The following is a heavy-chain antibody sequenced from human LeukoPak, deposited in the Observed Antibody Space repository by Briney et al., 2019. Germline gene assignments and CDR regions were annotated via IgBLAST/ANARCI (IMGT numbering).Heavy chain of an antibody. J-gene: IGHJ5*02. CDR2: IYYSGST. CDR3: ARADWNDGAWFDP. V-gene: IGHV4-61*01. D-gene: IGHD1-1*01. Sequence: PSETLSLTCTVSGGSISSSSYYWSWIRQPPGKGLEWIGYIYYSGSTNYNPSLKSRVTISVDTSKNQFSLKLSSVTAADTAVYYCARADWNDGAWFDPWGQGTLVTVSS. CDR1: GGSISSSSYY.